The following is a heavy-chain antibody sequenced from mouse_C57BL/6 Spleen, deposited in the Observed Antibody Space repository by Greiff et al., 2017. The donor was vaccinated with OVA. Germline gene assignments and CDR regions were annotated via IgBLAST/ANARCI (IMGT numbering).Heavy chain of an antibody. CDR1: GFTFSSYG. D-gene: IGHD2-5*01. J-gene: IGHJ3*01. Sequence: EVKLVESGGDLVKPGGSLKLSCAASGFTFSSYGMSWVRQTPDKRLEWVATISSGGSYTYYPDSVKGRFTISRDNAKNTLYLQMSSLKSEDTAMYYCARLPTDYSNYGTFAYWGQGTLVTVSA. V-gene: IGHV5-6*01. CDR2: ISSGGSYT. CDR3: ARLPTDYSNYGTFAY.